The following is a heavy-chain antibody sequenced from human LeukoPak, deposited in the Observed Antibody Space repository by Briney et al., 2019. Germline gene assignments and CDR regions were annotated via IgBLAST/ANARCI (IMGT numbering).Heavy chain of an antibody. Sequence: SSETLSLTCTVSGGSISSYYWSWIRQPPGKGLEWIGYIYYSGSTNYNPSLKSRVTISVDTSKNQSSLKLSSVTAADTAVYYCARDRGYSYGHPNWFDPWGQGTLVTVSS. V-gene: IGHV4-59*01. D-gene: IGHD5-18*01. CDR1: GGSISSYY. CDR2: IYYSGST. J-gene: IGHJ5*02. CDR3: ARDRGYSYGHPNWFDP.